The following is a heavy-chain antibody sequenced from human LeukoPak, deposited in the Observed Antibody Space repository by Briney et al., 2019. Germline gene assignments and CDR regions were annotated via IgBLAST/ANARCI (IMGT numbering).Heavy chain of an antibody. J-gene: IGHJ4*02. V-gene: IGHV4-30-4*01. CDR1: GGSISSGDYY. CDR3: ARDNGGNSPVGFDY. D-gene: IGHD4-23*01. CDR2: IYYSGST. Sequence: PSETLSLTCTVSGGSISSGDYYWSWIRQPPGKGLEWIGYIYYSGSTYYNPSLKSRVTISVDTSKNQFSLKLSSVTAADTAVYYCARDNGGNSPVGFDYWGQGTLVTVSS.